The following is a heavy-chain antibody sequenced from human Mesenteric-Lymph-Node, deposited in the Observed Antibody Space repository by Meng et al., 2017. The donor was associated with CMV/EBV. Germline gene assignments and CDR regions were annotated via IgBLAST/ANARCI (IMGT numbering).Heavy chain of an antibody. CDR3: ARVRGYSSSSYFDY. CDR1: GGSISSYY. J-gene: IGHJ4*02. D-gene: IGHD6-6*01. V-gene: IGHV4-59*01. CDR2: IYYSGST. Sequence: SETLSLTCTVSGGSISSYYWSWIRQPPGKGLEWIGYIYYSGSTNYNPSLKSRVTISVDTSKNQFSLKLSSVTAADTAVYYCARVRGYSSSSYFDYWGQGTLVTVSS.